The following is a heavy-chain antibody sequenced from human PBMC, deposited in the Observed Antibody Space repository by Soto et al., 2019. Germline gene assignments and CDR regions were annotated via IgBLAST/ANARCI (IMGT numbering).Heavy chain of an antibody. V-gene: IGHV1-18*01. CDR2: ISAYNGNT. D-gene: IGHD3-3*01. J-gene: IGHJ4*02. CDR3: ARNPTTIVGVVDYFDY. CDR1: GYTFTSYG. Sequence: ASVKVSCKASGYTFTSYGISWVRQAPGQGLEWMGWISAYNGNTNYAQKLQGRVTMTTDTSTSTAYMELRSLRSDDTAVYYCARNPTTIVGVVDYFDYCAQGSLVTVSS.